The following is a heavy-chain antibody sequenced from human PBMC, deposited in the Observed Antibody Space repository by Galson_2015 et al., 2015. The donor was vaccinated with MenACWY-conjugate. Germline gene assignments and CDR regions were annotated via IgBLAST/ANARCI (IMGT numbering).Heavy chain of an antibody. CDR1: GYSFTHYW. V-gene: IGHV5-51*01. D-gene: IGHD1-26*01. CDR2: IDPINSNI. Sequence: QSGAEVKKPGESLTISCKGSGYSFTHYWIAWVRQMPGKGLEWVGLIDPINSNIRYSPSFQGQVTISADESISTAYLQWSSLKASDSAMYYCARHPPGGRGMDVWGRGTTVTVSS. CDR3: ARHPPGGRGMDV. J-gene: IGHJ6*02.